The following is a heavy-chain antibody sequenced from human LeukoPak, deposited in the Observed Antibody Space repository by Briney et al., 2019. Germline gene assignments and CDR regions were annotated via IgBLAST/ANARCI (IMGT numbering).Heavy chain of an antibody. D-gene: IGHD6-19*01. Sequence: GESLKISCKGSGYRFTSYWIGWARQMPGKGLEWMRIIYPGDSDIRYSPSFLGQVTISADRSIITAYLQWSSLKASDTAIYYCARGGEGSGWPFDYWGQGTLVTVSA. CDR3: ARGGEGSGWPFDY. J-gene: IGHJ4*02. V-gene: IGHV5-51*01. CDR2: IYPGDSDI. CDR1: GYRFTSYW.